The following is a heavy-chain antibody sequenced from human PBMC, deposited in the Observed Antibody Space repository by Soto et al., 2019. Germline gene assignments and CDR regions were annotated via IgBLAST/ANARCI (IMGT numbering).Heavy chain of an antibody. J-gene: IGHJ4*02. V-gene: IGHV3-30*18. CDR2: IAYDGSNK. CDR3: SKDTIAVAPTFDY. D-gene: IGHD6-19*01. Sequence: QVQLVESGGGVVQPGRSLRLSCAASGFTFSSYGMHWFRQGPGKGLEWVAVIAYDGSNKYYADSVKGRFTISRDNSKNTLYLQMNRLRAEDTAVYYCSKDTIAVAPTFDYWGQGTLVTVSS. CDR1: GFTFSSYG.